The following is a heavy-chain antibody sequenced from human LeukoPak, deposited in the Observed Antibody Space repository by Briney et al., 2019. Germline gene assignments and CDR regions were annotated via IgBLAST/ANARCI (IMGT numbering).Heavy chain of an antibody. J-gene: IGHJ4*02. V-gene: IGHV3-21*01. CDR3: ARDFITGTTGN. D-gene: IGHD1-7*01. CDR1: GFTFSSYS. Sequence: GGSLRLSCAASGFTFSSYSMNWVRQAPGKGLEWVSSISSSSSYIYYADSVKGRFTIYRDNAKNSLYLQMNSLRAEDTAVYYCARDFITGTTGNWGQGTLVTVSS. CDR2: ISSSSSYI.